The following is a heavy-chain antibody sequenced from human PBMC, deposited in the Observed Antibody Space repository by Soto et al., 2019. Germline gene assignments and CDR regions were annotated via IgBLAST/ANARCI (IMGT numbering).Heavy chain of an antibody. V-gene: IGHV3-23*01. CDR2: IRGSGGSI. D-gene: IGHD1-1*01. Sequence: EVQLLESGGGLVQPGGSLRLSCAASGFTFSTYAMNWVRQAPGHGLEWVSAIRGSGGSIHYADSVKGRFTISRDNSKNTLYLQMNSLRAEDPAVYHCVKGYWKGDVWGQGTTVTVSS. CDR1: GFTFSTYA. J-gene: IGHJ6*02. CDR3: VKGYWKGDV.